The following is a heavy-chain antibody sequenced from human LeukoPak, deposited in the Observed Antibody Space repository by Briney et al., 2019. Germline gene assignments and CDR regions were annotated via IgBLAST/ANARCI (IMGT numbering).Heavy chain of an antibody. CDR3: ARGREIHGGSDTKLDDY. Sequence: ASVKVSCKASGYSFTDYYMHWVRQAPGQGLEWMGWISLRSGDKSYAQKFQGRVTMTRDTSINTVDMYLSGLTADDTAVFYCARGREIHGGSDTKLDDYWGQGTLVTVSS. V-gene: IGHV1-2*02. CDR2: ISLRSGDK. CDR1: GYSFTDYY. J-gene: IGHJ4*02. D-gene: IGHD3-10*01.